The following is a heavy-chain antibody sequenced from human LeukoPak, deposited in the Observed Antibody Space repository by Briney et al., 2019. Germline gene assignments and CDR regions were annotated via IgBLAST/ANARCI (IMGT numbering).Heavy chain of an antibody. CDR2: IYYSGST. CDR3: AREFITMVRGASFDY. Sequence: PSETLSLTCTVSGGSISSSSYYWGWIRQPPGKGLEWIGSIYYSGSTYHNPSLKSRVTISVDTSKNQFSLKLSSVTAADTAVYYCAREFITMVRGASFDYWGQGTLITVSS. D-gene: IGHD3-10*01. V-gene: IGHV4-39*02. CDR1: GGSISSSSYY. J-gene: IGHJ4*02.